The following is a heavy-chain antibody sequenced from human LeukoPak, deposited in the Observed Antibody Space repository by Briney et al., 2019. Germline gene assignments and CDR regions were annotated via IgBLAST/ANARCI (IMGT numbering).Heavy chain of an antibody. CDR2: INSDGSST. CDR3: ARVSSGSYFGYYYYYMDV. Sequence: GGSLRLSCAASGFIFSSYDINWLRQAPGKGLVWVSRINSDGSSTSYADSVKGRFTISRDNAKNTLYLQMNSLRAEDTAVYYCARVSSGSYFGYYYYYMDVWGKGTTVTVSS. D-gene: IGHD1-26*01. J-gene: IGHJ6*03. CDR1: GFIFSSYD. V-gene: IGHV3-74*01.